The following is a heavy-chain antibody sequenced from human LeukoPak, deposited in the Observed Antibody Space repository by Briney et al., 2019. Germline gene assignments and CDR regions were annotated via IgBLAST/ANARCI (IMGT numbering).Heavy chain of an antibody. Sequence: GGSLRLSCAASGFTFSSYNMNWVRQAPGKGLEWVSSISSSSDYIYYADSVKGRFTISRDNAKNSLYLQMKSLRAEDTAVYYCARRSAAKDAFDIWGQGTKVTVSS. CDR3: ARRSAAKDAFDI. J-gene: IGHJ3*02. CDR2: ISSSSDYI. D-gene: IGHD6-25*01. V-gene: IGHV3-21*01. CDR1: GFTFSSYN.